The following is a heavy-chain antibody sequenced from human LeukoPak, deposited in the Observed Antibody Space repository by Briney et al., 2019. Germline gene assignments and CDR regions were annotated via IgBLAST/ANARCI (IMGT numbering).Heavy chain of an antibody. J-gene: IGHJ4*02. V-gene: IGHV4-59*08. Sequence: SETLSLTCTVSGGSISSYYWSWIRQPPGKGLEWIGYIYYSGSTNYNPSLKSRVTISVDTSKNQFSLKLSSVTAADTAVYYCARHEGHYYDSSGGFDYWGQGTLVTVSS. CDR1: GGSISSYY. D-gene: IGHD3-22*01. CDR2: IYYSGST. CDR3: ARHEGHYYDSSGGFDY.